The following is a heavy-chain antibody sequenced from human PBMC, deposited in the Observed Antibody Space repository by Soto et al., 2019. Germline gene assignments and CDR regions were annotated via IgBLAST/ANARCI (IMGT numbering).Heavy chain of an antibody. J-gene: IGHJ5*02. CDR3: ARGGASRWFDP. V-gene: IGHV1-69*13. CDR2: IIPIFGTA. CDR1: GGTFSSYA. Sequence: AASVKVSCTASGGTFSSYAISWVRQAPGQGLEWMGGIIPIFGTANYAQKFQGRVTITADESTSTAYMELSSLRSEDTAVYYCARGGASRWFDPWGQGTLVTVSS.